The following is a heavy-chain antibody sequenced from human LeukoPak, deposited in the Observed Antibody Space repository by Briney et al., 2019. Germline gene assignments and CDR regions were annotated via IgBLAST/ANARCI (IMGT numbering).Heavy chain of an antibody. CDR3: TRVTEARPGVWAAGF. Sequence: SLTPSCAASAFTFSTYSMNWVCQAPGKGLWWVSSISSTSTYTFYPDSVKGRFTISRDNAKNSLYLQMNSLRAEDTAVYYCTRVTEARPGVWAAGFWGQGTLVTVSS. V-gene: IGHV3-21*01. CDR2: ISSTSTYT. CDR1: AFTFSTYS. D-gene: IGHD6-6*01. J-gene: IGHJ4*02.